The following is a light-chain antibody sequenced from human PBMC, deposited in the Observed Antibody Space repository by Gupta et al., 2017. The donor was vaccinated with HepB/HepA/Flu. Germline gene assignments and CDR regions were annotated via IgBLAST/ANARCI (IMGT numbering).Light chain of an antibody. V-gene: IGKV3-15*01. CDR1: QNVGTN. J-gene: IGKJ4*01. CDR2: GAS. CDR3: QQYDRWPLS. Sequence: DTVVTQSPIILSVSPGDRVTLSCRTSQNVGTNLAWYQQKVGQAPRLLVFGASSRATGIPARFIGSGSKTEFSLIISSLQSEDFALYFCQQYDRWPLSFGGGTRV.